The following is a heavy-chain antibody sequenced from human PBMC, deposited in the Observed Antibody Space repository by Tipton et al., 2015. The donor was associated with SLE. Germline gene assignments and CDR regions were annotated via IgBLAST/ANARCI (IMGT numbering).Heavy chain of an antibody. V-gene: IGHV4-39*07. J-gene: IGHJ4*02. CDR3: ASPVGARAY. CDR1: GGSISSSSYY. D-gene: IGHD1-26*01. Sequence: TLSLTCTVSGGSISSSSYYWGWIRQPPGKGLEWIGSIYYSGSTYYNPSLKSRVTISVDTSKNQFSLKLSSMTAADTAVYYCASPVGARAYWGQGTLVTVSS. CDR2: IYYSGST.